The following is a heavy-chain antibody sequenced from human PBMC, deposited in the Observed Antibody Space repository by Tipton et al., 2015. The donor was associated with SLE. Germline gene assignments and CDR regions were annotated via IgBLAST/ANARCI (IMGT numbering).Heavy chain of an antibody. CDR2: INHSGST. D-gene: IGHD5/OR15-5a*01. V-gene: IGHV4-34*01. J-gene: IGHJ4*02. Sequence: TLSLTCSVSGGSINAYYWSWIRQPPGKGLEWIGEINHSGSTNYNPSLKSRVTISVDTSKNQFSLKLSSVTAADTAVYYCARGVFYFDYWGQGTLVTVSS. CDR3: ARGVFYFDY. CDR1: GGSINAYY.